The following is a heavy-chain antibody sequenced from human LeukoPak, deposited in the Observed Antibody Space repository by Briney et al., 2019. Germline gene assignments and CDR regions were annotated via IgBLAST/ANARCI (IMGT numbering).Heavy chain of an antibody. J-gene: IGHJ6*03. Sequence: SETLSLTCAVYGGSFSGYYWSWIRQPPGKGLEWIGEINHSGSTNYNPSLKSRVTISVDTSKNQFSLKLSSVTAADTAVYYCARVESGYSFRHYYYYMDVWGKGTTVTVSS. D-gene: IGHD3-3*01. CDR2: INHSGST. V-gene: IGHV4-34*01. CDR3: ARVESGYSFRHYYYYMDV. CDR1: GGSFSGYY.